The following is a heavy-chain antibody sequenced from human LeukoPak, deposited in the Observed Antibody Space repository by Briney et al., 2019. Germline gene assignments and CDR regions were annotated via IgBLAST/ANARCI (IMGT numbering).Heavy chain of an antibody. CDR1: GFTFSSYA. CDR3: AKKLRQWLVQYSNDY. D-gene: IGHD6-19*01. Sequence: GGSLRLSCAASGFTFSSYAMSWVRQAPGKGLEWVSAISGSGGSTYYADSVKGQFTISRDNSKNTLYLQMNSLRAEDTAVYYCAKKLRQWLVQYSNDYWGQGTLVTVSS. V-gene: IGHV3-23*01. J-gene: IGHJ4*02. CDR2: ISGSGGST.